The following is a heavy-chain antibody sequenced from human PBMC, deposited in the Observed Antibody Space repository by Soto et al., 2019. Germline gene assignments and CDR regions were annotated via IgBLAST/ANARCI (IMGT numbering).Heavy chain of an antibody. CDR3: ATLRGTAMVKIAY. CDR2: IIPIFGTA. J-gene: IGHJ4*01. Sequence: QVQLVQSGAEVKKPGSSVKVSCKASGGTFSSYAISWVRQSPGQGLEWRGGIIPIFGTAHYAQKFQGRVTITADKTTSTAYIELISLRSEDTAVYYCATLRGTAMVKIAYWGHGTMVTVSS. D-gene: IGHD5-18*01. V-gene: IGHV1-69*06. CDR1: GGTFSSYA.